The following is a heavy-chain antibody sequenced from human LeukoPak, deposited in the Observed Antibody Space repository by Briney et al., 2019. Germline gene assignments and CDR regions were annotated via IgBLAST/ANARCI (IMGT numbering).Heavy chain of an antibody. D-gene: IGHD3-22*01. CDR3: AREGWDDSSGYLDY. V-gene: IGHV3-7*01. Sequence: PGGSLRLSCAASGFTFSSYAMSWVRQAPGKGLEWVANIKQDGSEKYYVDSVKGRFTISRDNAKNSLYLQMNSLRAEDTAVYYCAREGWDDSSGYLDYWGQGTLVTVSS. J-gene: IGHJ4*02. CDR2: IKQDGSEK. CDR1: GFTFSSYA.